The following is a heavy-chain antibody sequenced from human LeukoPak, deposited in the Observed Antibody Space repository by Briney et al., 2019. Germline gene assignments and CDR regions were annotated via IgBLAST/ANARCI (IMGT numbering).Heavy chain of an antibody. V-gene: IGHV3-53*01. Sequence: GGSLRLSCAASGFTVSSNDISWVRQAPGKGLEWVSVIYSGGSTKYADSVKARFTISRDNSKNTVYLQMNSLRAEDTAVYYCARATLDNWGQGTLVTGSS. CDR1: GFTVSSND. CDR3: ARATLDN. J-gene: IGHJ4*02. CDR2: IYSGGST.